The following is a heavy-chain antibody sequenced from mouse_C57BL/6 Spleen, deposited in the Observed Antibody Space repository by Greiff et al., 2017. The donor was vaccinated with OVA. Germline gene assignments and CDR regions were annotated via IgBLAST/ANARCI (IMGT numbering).Heavy chain of an antibody. D-gene: IGHD1-1*01. V-gene: IGHV8-12*01. CDR1: GFSLSTSGMG. CDR2: IYWDDDK. Sequence: ESGPGILQSSQTLSLTCSFSGFSLSTSGMGVSWIRQPSGKGLEWLAHIYWDDDKRYNPSLKSRLTISKDTSRNQVFLRITSVDTADTATYYCARLYYGSSYGYFDVWGTGTTGTVSS. J-gene: IGHJ1*03. CDR3: ARLYYGSSYGYFDV.